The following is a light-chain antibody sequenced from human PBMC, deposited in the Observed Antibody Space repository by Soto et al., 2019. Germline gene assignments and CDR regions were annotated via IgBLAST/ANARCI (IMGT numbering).Light chain of an antibody. Sequence: EMVMTHSPATLSVSPGERVTLSCRASESVHRNLAWYQQKPGQGPSLLIYYASTRATGVPDRFTGSASGTDFTLTISSLQSQEFGVYHCQHYSNWPPTFGPGTKVEIK. V-gene: IGKV3-15*01. J-gene: IGKJ3*01. CDR2: YAS. CDR1: ESVHRN. CDR3: QHYSNWPPT.